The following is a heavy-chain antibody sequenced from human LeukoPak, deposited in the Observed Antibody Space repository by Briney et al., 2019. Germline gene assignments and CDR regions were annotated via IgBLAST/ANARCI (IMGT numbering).Heavy chain of an antibody. CDR1: GGTFSSYA. CDR2: IIPIFGTA. Sequence: SVKVSCKASGGTFSSYAISWVRQAPGQGLEWMGGIIPIFGTANYAQKFQGRVTITTDESTSTAYMELSSLRSEDTAVYYCASLLTSYGGGGFDPWGQGTLVTVSS. J-gene: IGHJ5*02. D-gene: IGHD4-23*01. V-gene: IGHV1-69*05. CDR3: ASLLTSYGGGGFDP.